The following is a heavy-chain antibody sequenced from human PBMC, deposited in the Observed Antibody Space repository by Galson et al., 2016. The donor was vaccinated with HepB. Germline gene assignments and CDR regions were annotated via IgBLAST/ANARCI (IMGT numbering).Heavy chain of an antibody. CDR2: ISSGSSAI. CDR3: ARDGNHGYDMDY. V-gene: IGHV3-48*02. Sequence: SLRPSCAASGFTFSGYNMDWVRQAPGKGLEWVSYISSGSSAIYYADSVKGRFTISRDNAKNSLYLQMNSLRDEDTAIYFCARDGNHGYDMDYWGQGTLVTVSS. J-gene: IGHJ4*02. D-gene: IGHD1-14*01. CDR1: GFTFSGYN.